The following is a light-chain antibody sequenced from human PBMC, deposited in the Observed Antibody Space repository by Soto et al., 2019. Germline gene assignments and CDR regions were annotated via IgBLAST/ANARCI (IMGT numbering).Light chain of an antibody. Sequence: QPVLTQSPSASASLGASVKLTCTLSSGHSSYAIAWHQQQPEKGPRYLMKLNSDGSHSKGDGIPDRFSGSSSGAERYLTISSLQSEDEADYYCQTWGTGPHVVFGGGTKLT. V-gene: IGLV4-69*01. CDR3: QTWGTGPHVV. CDR1: SGHSSYA. J-gene: IGLJ2*01. CDR2: LNSDGSH.